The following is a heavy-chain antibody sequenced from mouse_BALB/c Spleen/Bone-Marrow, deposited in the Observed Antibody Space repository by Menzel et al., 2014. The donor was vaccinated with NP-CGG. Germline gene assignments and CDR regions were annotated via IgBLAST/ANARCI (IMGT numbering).Heavy chain of an antibody. J-gene: IGHJ1*01. Sequence: EVKLVESGGGLVQPGGSLKLSCAASGFDFSGYWMSWVRQAPGKGLEWIGEINPVSSTINYTPSLKDKFIISRDNAKNTLYLQMSKVRSEDTALYYCARLNYYGSLFVWGAGTTVTVSS. CDR2: INPVSSTI. V-gene: IGHV4-1*02. CDR3: ARLNYYGSLFV. D-gene: IGHD1-1*01. CDR1: GFDFSGYW.